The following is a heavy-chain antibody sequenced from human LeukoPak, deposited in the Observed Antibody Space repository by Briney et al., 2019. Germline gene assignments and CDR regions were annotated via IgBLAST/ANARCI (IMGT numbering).Heavy chain of an antibody. CDR1: GGSISSSSYY. V-gene: IGHV4-39*07. J-gene: IGHJ4*02. CDR2: IYYSGST. Sequence: PSETLSLTCTVSGGSISSSSYYWGWIRQPPGKGLEWIGSIYYSGSTYYNPSLKSRVTISVDTSKNQFSLKLSSVTAADTAVYYCARGLDYYDGSGNWGQGTLVTVSS. CDR3: ARGLDYYDGSGN. D-gene: IGHD3-22*01.